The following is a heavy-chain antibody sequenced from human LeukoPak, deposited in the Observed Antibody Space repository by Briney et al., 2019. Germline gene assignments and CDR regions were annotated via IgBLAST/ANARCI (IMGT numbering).Heavy chain of an antibody. V-gene: IGHV4-39*01. CDR2: IYYSGST. Sequence: PSETLSLTCTVSGGSVSSSSYYWGWIRQPPMKGLGWIGSIYYSGSTEYNLSLKSRVTISVDTSRNQFSLKLSSVTAADTAVYYCARHQSYGSGTYYAPFDSWGQGILVTVSS. CDR1: GGSVSSSSYY. J-gene: IGHJ4*02. D-gene: IGHD3-10*01. CDR3: ARHQSYGSGTYYAPFDS.